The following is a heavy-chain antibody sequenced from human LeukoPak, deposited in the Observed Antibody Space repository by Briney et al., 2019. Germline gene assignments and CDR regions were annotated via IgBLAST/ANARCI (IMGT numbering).Heavy chain of an antibody. CDR3: ARVGPYYDSSGYADAFDI. J-gene: IGHJ3*02. Sequence: ASVKVSCKASGYTFTSYYMHWVRQAPGQGLEWMGIINPSGGSTSYAQKFQGRVTMTRDMSTSTVYMELSSLRSEDTAVYYCARVGPYYDSSGYADAFDIWGQGTMVTVSS. V-gene: IGHV1-46*01. CDR2: INPSGGST. CDR1: GYTFTSYY. D-gene: IGHD3-22*01.